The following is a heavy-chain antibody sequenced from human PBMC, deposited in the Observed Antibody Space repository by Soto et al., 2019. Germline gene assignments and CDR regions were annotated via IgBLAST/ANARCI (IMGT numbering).Heavy chain of an antibody. CDR3: ARTGPGSWLGLRGYYYYYGMDV. CDR1: GGTFSSYA. CDR2: IIPIFGTA. Sequence: QVQLVQSGAEVKKPGSSVKVSCKASGGTFSSYAISWVRQAPGQGLEWMGGIIPIFGTANYAQKFQGRVTITAGETTSTAYMELSSLRSEDTAVYYCARTGPGSWLGLRGYYYYYGMDVWGQGTTVTVSS. J-gene: IGHJ6*02. D-gene: IGHD4-17*01. V-gene: IGHV1-69*01.